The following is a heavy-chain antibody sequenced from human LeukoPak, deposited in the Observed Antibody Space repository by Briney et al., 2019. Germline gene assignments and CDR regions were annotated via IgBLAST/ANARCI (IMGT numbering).Heavy chain of an antibody. D-gene: IGHD4-17*01. J-gene: IGHJ4*02. V-gene: IGHV3-66*01. CDR3: ASTFYGDSPPY. Sequence: GGSLRLSCAASGFTFSSYTMSWVRQAPGKGLEWVSVIYSGGSTYYADSVKGRFTISRDNSKNTLYLQMNSLRAEDTAVYYCASTFYGDSPPYWGQGTLVTVSS. CDR2: IYSGGST. CDR1: GFTFSSYT.